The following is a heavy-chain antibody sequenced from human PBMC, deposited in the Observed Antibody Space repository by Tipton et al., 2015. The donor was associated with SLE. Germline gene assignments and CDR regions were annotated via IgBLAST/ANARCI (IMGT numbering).Heavy chain of an antibody. CDR2: INHSGST. D-gene: IGHD3-3*01. J-gene: IGHJ3*02. CDR1: GGSFSGYY. CDR3: ARGKDYDFWSGYYRRDASDI. V-gene: IGHV4-34*01. Sequence: TLSLTCAVYGGSFSGYYWSWIRQPPGKGLEWIREINHSGSTNYNPSLKSRVTISIDTSKNQFSLKLSSVTAADTSVYYCARGKDYDFWSGYYRRDASDIWGQGTMVTVSS.